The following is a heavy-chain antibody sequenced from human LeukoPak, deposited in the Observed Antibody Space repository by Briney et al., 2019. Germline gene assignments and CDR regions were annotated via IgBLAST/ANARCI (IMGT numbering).Heavy chain of an antibody. CDR2: IYYSGST. J-gene: IGHJ2*01. CDR1: GGSISSSSYY. D-gene: IGHD5-18*01. Sequence: PSETLSLTCTVSGGSISSSSYYWGWIRQPPGKGLEWIGSIYYSGSTYYNPSLKSRVTISVDTSKSQFSLKLSSVTTADTAVYFCASNVDTAMVGLYWYFDLWGRGTLVTVSS. V-gene: IGHV4-39*07. CDR3: ASNVDTAMVGLYWYFDL.